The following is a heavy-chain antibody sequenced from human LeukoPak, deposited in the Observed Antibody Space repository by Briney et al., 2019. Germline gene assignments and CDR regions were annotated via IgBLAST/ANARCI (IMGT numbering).Heavy chain of an antibody. CDR2: IIPIFGTA. D-gene: IGHD6-13*01. CDR1: GGTFSSYA. CDR3: ARDDGIAAAYYSDY. J-gene: IGHJ4*02. Sequence: ASVKVSCKASGGTFSSYAISWVRQAPGQGLEWMGRIIPIFGTANYAQKFQGRVTITTDESTSTAYMELSSLRSEDTAVYYCARDDGIAAAYYSDYWGQGTLVTVSS. V-gene: IGHV1-69*05.